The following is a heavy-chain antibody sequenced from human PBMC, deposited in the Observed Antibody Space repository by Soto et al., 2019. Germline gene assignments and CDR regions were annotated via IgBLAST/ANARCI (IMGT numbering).Heavy chain of an antibody. Sequence: GGSLRLSWASSGFTFCNYAMGFVRHARVKVLEWVSGIGGGGDDTYHADSVKGRFIVSRDNSESTLSLQMNGLRAEDTAVYYCAKDRMNHNSVWDPFDIWGQGTMVTVSS. CDR3: AKDRMNHNSVWDPFDI. J-gene: IGHJ3*02. V-gene: IGHV3-23*01. D-gene: IGHD2-15*01. CDR2: IGGGGDDT. CDR1: GFTFCNYA.